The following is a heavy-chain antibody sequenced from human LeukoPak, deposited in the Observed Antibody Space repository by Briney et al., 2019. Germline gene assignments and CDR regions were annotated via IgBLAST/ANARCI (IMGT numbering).Heavy chain of an antibody. CDR2: IKQDGSEK. CDR3: ASSPVVSYFAFDY. V-gene: IGHV3-7*01. CDR1: GFTFSSYW. Sequence: GGSLRLSCAASGFTFSSYWMSWVRQAPGKGLEWVANIKQDGSEKYYVDSVKGRFTISRDNSKNTLYLQMNSLRAEDTAVYYCASSPVVSYFAFDYWGQGTLVTVSS. D-gene: IGHD2/OR15-2a*01. J-gene: IGHJ4*02.